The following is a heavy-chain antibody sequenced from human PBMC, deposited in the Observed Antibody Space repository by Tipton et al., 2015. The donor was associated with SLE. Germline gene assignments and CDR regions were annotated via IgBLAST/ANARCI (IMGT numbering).Heavy chain of an antibody. D-gene: IGHD3-3*01. V-gene: IGHV4-59*01. CDR2: IYYSGNT. CDR3: AREGGVVDY. Sequence: TLSLTCNVSGDSISTYYWSWIRQPPGKGLEWIGYIYYSGNTNYNPSLKSRVTILVDPSKNQFSLKLSSVTAADTAVYYCAREGGVVDYWGQGTLVTVSS. J-gene: IGHJ4*02. CDR1: GDSISTYY.